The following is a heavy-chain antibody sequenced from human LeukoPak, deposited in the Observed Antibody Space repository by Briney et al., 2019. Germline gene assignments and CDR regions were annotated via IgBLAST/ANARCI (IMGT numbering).Heavy chain of an antibody. D-gene: IGHD1-26*01. CDR2: ISGSTTYI. CDR1: GFTFNTYA. J-gene: IGHJ4*02. Sequence: GGSLRLSCAASGFTFNTYAMNWVRQAPGKGLEWVSAISGSTTYIYYADSVKGRFTISRDNSKNTLYLQMNSLRADDTAVYYCARDSASYYGGFFGYWGQGTLVTVSS. CDR3: ARDSASYYGGFFGY. V-gene: IGHV3-21*04.